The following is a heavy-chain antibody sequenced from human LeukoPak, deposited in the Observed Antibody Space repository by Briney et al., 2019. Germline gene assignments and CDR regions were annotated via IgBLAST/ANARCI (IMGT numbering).Heavy chain of an antibody. D-gene: IGHD4-17*01. CDR2: IYSGGST. Sequence: PGGSLRLSCAASGFIVSSNYMSWVRQAPGKGLEWVSVIYSGGSTYYADSVKGRFTISRDNSKNTLYLQMNSLRAEDTAVYYCAKDLRGYGTYYFDYWGQGTLVTVSS. J-gene: IGHJ4*02. V-gene: IGHV3-53*01. CDR3: AKDLRGYGTYYFDY. CDR1: GFIVSSNY.